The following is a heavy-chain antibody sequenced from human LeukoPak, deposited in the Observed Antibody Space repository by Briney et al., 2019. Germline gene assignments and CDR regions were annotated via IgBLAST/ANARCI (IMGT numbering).Heavy chain of an antibody. CDR2: IKQDGSEK. CDR3: AKDILAGGDTANPDYGMDV. V-gene: IGHV3-7*03. D-gene: IGHD5-18*01. CDR1: GFTFSSYW. J-gene: IGHJ6*02. Sequence: GGSLRLSCAAPGFTFSSYWMSWVRQAPGKGLEWVANIKQDGSEKYYVDSVKGRFTISRDNAKNSLYLQMNSLRAEDTALYYCAKDILAGGDTANPDYGMDVWGQGTTVTVSS.